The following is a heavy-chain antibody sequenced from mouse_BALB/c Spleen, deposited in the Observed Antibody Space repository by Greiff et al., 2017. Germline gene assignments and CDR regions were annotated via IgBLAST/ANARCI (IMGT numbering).Heavy chain of an antibody. J-gene: IGHJ4*01. CDR1: GYTFTSYV. D-gene: IGHD1-1*01. Sequence: EVKLQESGPELVKPGASVKMSCKASGYTFTSYVMHWVKQKPGQGLEWIGYINPYNDGTKYNEKFKGKATLTSDKSSSTAYMELSSLTSEDSAVYYCARPGYYYGSSPYYYAMDYWGQGTSVTVSS. CDR2: INPYNDGT. CDR3: ARPGYYYGSSPYYYAMDY. V-gene: IGHV1-14*01.